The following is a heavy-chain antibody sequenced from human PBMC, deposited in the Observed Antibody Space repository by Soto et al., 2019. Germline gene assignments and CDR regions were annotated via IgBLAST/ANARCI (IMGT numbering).Heavy chain of an antibody. V-gene: IGHV3-15*05. CDR1: GFDFSNGW. J-gene: IGHJ4*02. CDR3: STDEWE. D-gene: IGHD1-26*01. CDR2: IKSKIHGETT. Sequence: EVQLVESGGGLVKPGGSLRLSCAASGFDFSNGWMSWVRQAPGKGLEWVGRIKSKIHGETTDYAAHVKGRFTISRDDSRNTLYLQMHSLQTDDRAVYYCSTDEWEWGQGTLVTVSS.